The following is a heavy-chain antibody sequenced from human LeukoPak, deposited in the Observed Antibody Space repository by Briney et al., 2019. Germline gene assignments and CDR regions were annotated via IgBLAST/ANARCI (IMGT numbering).Heavy chain of an antibody. D-gene: IGHD3-16*01. CDR1: GFTFSSYS. V-gene: IGHV3-21*04. CDR2: ISSSSSYI. J-gene: IGHJ4*02. Sequence: KTGGSLRLSCAASGFTFSSYSMNWVRQAPGKGLEWVSSISSSSSYIYYADSVKGRFTISRDNSKNTLYLQMNSLRAEDTAVYYCAKDVSSDGPGGDDYWGQGTLVTVSS. CDR3: AKDVSSDGPGGDDY.